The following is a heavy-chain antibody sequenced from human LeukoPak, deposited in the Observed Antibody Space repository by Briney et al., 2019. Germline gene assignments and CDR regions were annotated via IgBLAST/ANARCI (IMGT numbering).Heavy chain of an antibody. V-gene: IGHV4-59*01. CDR3: ARGVYIAAAQYGY. CDR2: IYYSGTT. CDR1: GGSFSGYY. Sequence: SETLSLTCAVYGGSFSGYYWSWIRQPPGKGLEWIGYIYYSGTTNYNPSLKSRVTISVDTSKNQFSLKLNSVTAADTAVYYCARGVYIAAAQYGYWGQGALVTVSS. J-gene: IGHJ4*02. D-gene: IGHD6-13*01.